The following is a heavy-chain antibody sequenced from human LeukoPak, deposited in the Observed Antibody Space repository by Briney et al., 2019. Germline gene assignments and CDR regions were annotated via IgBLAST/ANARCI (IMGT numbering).Heavy chain of an antibody. CDR2: INPNSGGT. CDR1: GYTFTGYY. V-gene: IGHV1-2*02. D-gene: IGHD5-18*01. J-gene: IGHJ6*03. CDR3: ARGYSYGYLYYYYYMDV. Sequence: ASVKVSCKTSGYTFTGYYMHWVRQAPGQGLEWMGWINPNSGGTNYAQKFQGRVTMTRDTSISTAYMELSRLRSDDTAVYYCARGYSYGYLYYYYYMDVWGKGTTVTISS.